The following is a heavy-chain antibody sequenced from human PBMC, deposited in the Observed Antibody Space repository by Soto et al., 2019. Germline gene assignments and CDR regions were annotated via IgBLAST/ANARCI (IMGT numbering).Heavy chain of an antibody. D-gene: IGHD6-13*01. V-gene: IGHV4-31*03. CDR2: IYYSGST. Sequence: QVQLQESGPGLVKPSQTLSLTCTVSGVSVSSGGYYWSWIRQHPGKGLQWIGNIYYSGSTNYNPSLKSRIIISLDTSKNQFSLNLSSVTAAYTAVYFCARYRISGSWSKFDYWGQGTLVTVSS. J-gene: IGHJ4*02. CDR1: GVSVSSGGYY. CDR3: ARYRISGSWSKFDY.